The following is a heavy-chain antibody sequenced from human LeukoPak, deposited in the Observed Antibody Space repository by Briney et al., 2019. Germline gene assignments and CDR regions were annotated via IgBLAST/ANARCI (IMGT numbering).Heavy chain of an antibody. Sequence: AGTLCLSCAVSGFTFSSYTIHWGCHRPPQGLERVAVISIDGSNKYYSNPANGRLTITRDNSKNTQYLQMNSLMAAATAAFYCARVRWLTGRFDYWGQGTLVTVSS. CDR3: ARVRWLTGRFDY. CDR1: GFTFSSYT. D-gene: IGHD3-9*01. V-gene: IGHV3-30-3*01. J-gene: IGHJ4*02. CDR2: ISIDGSNK.